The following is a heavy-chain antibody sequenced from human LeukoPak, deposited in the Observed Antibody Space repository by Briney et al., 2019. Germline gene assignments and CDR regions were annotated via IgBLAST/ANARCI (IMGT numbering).Heavy chain of an antibody. Sequence: SETLPLTCTVSGGSISSSSYYWGWIRQPPGKGLEWIGSIYYSGSTYYNPSLKSRVTISVDTSKNQFSLKLSSVTAADTAVYYCARRKDFWSGSGYFDYWGQGTLVTVSS. V-gene: IGHV4-39*01. CDR2: IYYSGST. J-gene: IGHJ4*02. CDR3: ARRKDFWSGSGYFDY. D-gene: IGHD3-3*01. CDR1: GGSISSSSYY.